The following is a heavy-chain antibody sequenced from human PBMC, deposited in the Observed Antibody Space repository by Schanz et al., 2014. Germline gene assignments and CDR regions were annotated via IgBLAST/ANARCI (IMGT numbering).Heavy chain of an antibody. V-gene: IGHV3-21*04. CDR2: ISSSSNYY. D-gene: IGHD2-21*01. CDR3: AKALGLRPFDY. CDR1: GFIFTSYS. J-gene: IGHJ4*02. Sequence: VQLLESGGGLVKSGGSLRLSCATSGFIFTSYSMHWVRQAPGKGLEWVSSISSSSNYYYYADSVKGRFTISRDNAKNSLYLQMNGLRPEDTAFYYCAKALGLRPFDYWGQGTLVTVSS.